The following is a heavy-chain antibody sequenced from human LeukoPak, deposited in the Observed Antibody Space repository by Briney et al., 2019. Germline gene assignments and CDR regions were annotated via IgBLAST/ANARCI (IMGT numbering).Heavy chain of an antibody. J-gene: IGHJ6*02. Sequence: GGSLRLSCAASGFTFSSYWMSWVRQAPGKGLEWVANIKQDGSEKYYVDSVKGRFTISRDNAKNSLYLQMNSLRAEDTAVYYCARDKSYDILTGYLPGMDVWGQGTTVTVSS. D-gene: IGHD3-9*01. CDR2: IKQDGSEK. CDR3: ARDKSYDILTGYLPGMDV. CDR1: GFTFSSYW. V-gene: IGHV3-7*01.